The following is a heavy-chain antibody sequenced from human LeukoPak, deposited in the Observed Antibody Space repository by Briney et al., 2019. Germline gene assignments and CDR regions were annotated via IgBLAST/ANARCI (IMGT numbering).Heavy chain of an antibody. CDR1: GGSFSGYY. Sequence: PSETLSLTCAVYGGSFSGYYWSWIRQPPGKGLEWIGEIDHGGSTNYNPSLKSRVTISVDTSKNQFSLKLSSVTAADTAVYYCARGRRYSSSWYDYWGQGTLVTVSS. J-gene: IGHJ4*02. V-gene: IGHV4-34*01. CDR2: IDHGGST. D-gene: IGHD6-13*01. CDR3: ARGRRYSSSWYDY.